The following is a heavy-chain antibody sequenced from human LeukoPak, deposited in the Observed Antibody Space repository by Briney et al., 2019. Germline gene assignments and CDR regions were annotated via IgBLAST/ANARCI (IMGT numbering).Heavy chain of an antibody. J-gene: IGHJ3*01. CDR1: GFTFRNYW. CDR3: ARDRGGAESHGFDAFDL. Sequence: QPGGSLRLLCAPSGFTFRNYWMNWVRQAPGKGLEWVANIKQDGSEKLYVDSVKGRFTISRDNAKNSLYLQMNSLRVDDTAVYYCARDRGGAESHGFDAFDLWGQGTIVTVSS. V-gene: IGHV3-7*01. CDR2: IKQDGSEK. D-gene: IGHD2-15*01.